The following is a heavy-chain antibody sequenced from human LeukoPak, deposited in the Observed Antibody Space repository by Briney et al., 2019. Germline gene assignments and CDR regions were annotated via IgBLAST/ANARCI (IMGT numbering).Heavy chain of an antibody. Sequence: SVKVSCKASGGTFSSYTISWVRQAPGQGLEWMGRIIPILGIANYAQKFQGRVTITADKSTSTAYMELSSLRSEDTAVYYCARVKVGATMQDSAFDIWGQGTMVTVSS. CDR2: IIPILGIA. J-gene: IGHJ3*02. V-gene: IGHV1-69*02. CDR3: ARVKVGATMQDSAFDI. CDR1: GGTFSSYT. D-gene: IGHD1-26*01.